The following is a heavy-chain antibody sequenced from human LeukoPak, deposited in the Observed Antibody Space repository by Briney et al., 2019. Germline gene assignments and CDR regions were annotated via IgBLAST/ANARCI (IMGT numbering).Heavy chain of an antibody. V-gene: IGHV4-59*01. CDR1: GGSISSYY. CDR3: ARTYYDILTGYYRGYYFDY. J-gene: IGHJ4*02. CDR2: IYYSGST. Sequence: SETLSLTCTVSGGSISSYYWSWIRQPPGKGLEWIGYIYYSGSTNYNPSLKSRVTISVDTSKNQFSLKLSSVTAADTAVYYCARTYYDILTGYYRGYYFDYWGQGTLVTVSS. D-gene: IGHD3-9*01.